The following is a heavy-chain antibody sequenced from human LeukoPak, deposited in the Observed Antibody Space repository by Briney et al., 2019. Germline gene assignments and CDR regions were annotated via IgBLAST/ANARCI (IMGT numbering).Heavy chain of an antibody. V-gene: IGHV1-2*02. D-gene: IGHD5-18*01. CDR2: INPNSGGT. CDR1: GYTFTGYY. CDR3: TRDGDSYGYYYYGMDV. J-gene: IGHJ6*02. Sequence: ASVKVSCKASGYTFTGYYMHWVRQAPGQGLEWMGWINPNSGGTKYAQTFQGRVTMTRDTSISTAYMELSSLRSDDTAVYYCTRDGDSYGYYYYGMDVWGQGTTVTVSS.